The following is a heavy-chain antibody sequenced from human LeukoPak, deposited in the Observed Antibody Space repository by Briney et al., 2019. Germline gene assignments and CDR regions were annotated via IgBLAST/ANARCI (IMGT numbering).Heavy chain of an antibody. CDR1: GGSMGRSSYY. CDR2: IYYSGST. J-gene: IGHJ4*02. V-gene: IGHV4-39*07. CDR3: ARVKAYYYDSSGAH. D-gene: IGHD3-22*01. Sequence: SETLSLTCTVSGGSMGRSSYYWGWIRQPPGKGLEWIGSIYYSGSTYYNPSLKSRVTISVDTSQNQFSLKLSSVTAADTAVYYCARVKAYYYDSSGAHWGQGTLVTVSS.